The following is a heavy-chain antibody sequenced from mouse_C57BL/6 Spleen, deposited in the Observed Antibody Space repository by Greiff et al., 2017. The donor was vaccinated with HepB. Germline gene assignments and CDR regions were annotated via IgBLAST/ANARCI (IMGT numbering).Heavy chain of an antibody. V-gene: IGHV1-55*01. CDR1: GYTFTSYW. J-gene: IGHJ1*03. D-gene: IGHD1-3*01. Sequence: QVQLQQPGAELVKPGASVKMSCKASGYTFTSYWITWVKQRPGQGLEWIGDIYPGSGSTNYNEKFKSKATLTVDTSSSTAYMQLSSLTSEDSAVYDAAIHGSGLCYFEVWGTGTTGTVSS. CDR2: IYPGSGST. CDR3: AIHGSGLCYFEV.